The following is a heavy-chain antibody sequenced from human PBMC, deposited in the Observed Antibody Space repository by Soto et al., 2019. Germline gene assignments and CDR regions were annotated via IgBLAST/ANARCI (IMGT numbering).Heavy chain of an antibody. CDR3: ARGSKSTVYYYYYGMDV. V-gene: IGHV1-2*04. J-gene: IGHJ6*02. D-gene: IGHD4-17*01. CDR2: INPNSGGT. CDR1: GYTFTGYY. Sequence: QVQLVQSGAEVKKPGASVKVSCKASGYTFTGYYMHWVRQAPGQGLEWMGWINPNSGGTNYAQKLQGWVTMTRDTSISTAYMELSRLRSDDTAVYYCARGSKSTVYYYYYGMDVWGQGNTVTVSS.